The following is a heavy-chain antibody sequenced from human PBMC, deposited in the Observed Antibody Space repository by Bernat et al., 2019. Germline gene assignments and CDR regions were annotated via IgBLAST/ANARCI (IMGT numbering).Heavy chain of an antibody. D-gene: IGHD2-2*01. CDR1: GFTFSSYG. V-gene: IGHV3-30*18. J-gene: IGHJ4*02. CDR2: ISYDGSNK. CDR3: AKGSSSTSCPDY. Sequence: QVQLVESGGGVVQPGRSLRLSCAASGFTFSSYGMHWVRQAPDKGLEWVAVISYDGSNKYYADSVKGRFTISRDNSKNTLYLQMNSLRAEDTAVYYCAKGSSSTSCPDYWGQGTLVTVSS.